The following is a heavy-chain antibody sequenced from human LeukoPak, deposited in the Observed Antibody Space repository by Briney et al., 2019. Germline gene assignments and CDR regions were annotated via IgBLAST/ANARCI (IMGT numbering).Heavy chain of an antibody. V-gene: IGHV4-38-2*02. CDR3: AKGHGYFDY. D-gene: IGHD2-8*01. J-gene: IGHJ4*02. Sequence: PSETLSLTCTVSGYSISSGYYWGWIRQPPGKGLEWIGSIYHSGSTYYNPSLKSRVTISVDTSKNQFSLKLSSVTAADTAVYYCAKGHGYFDYWGQGTLVTVSS. CDR2: IYHSGST. CDR1: GYSISSGYY.